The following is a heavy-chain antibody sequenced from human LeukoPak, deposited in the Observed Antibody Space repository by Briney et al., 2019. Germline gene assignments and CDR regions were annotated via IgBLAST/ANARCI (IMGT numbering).Heavy chain of an antibody. V-gene: IGHV1-58*01. J-gene: IGHJ4*02. CDR1: EFSFSNSA. Sequence: SVKVSCKASEFSFSNSAFQWVRQARGQRLEWMGWIVVGSGNTNYAQRFQERVIISRDMSTKTVYMGLSSLRSDDTAVYYCAADDQQLILWGQGTLVAVSS. CDR2: IVVGSGNT. D-gene: IGHD2/OR15-2a*01. CDR3: AADDQQLIL.